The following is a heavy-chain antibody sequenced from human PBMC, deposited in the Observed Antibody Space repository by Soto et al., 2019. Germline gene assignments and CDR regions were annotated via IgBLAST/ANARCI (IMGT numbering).Heavy chain of an antibody. D-gene: IGHD2-8*01. V-gene: IGHV3-48*02. CDR3: ARDGEYCTNGVCYTGGMDV. J-gene: IGHJ6*02. Sequence: SLRLSCAASGFTFSSYSMNWVRQAPGKGLEWVSYISSSSSTIYYADSVKGRFTISRDNAKNSLYLQMNSLRDEDTAVYYCARDGEYCTNGVCYTGGMDVWGQGTTVTVSS. CDR1: GFTFSSYS. CDR2: ISSSSSTI.